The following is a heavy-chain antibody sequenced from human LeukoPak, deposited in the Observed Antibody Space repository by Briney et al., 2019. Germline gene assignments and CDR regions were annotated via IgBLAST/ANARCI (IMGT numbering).Heavy chain of an antibody. D-gene: IGHD1-26*01. CDR2: IRGSGDST. Sequence: GGSLRLSCAASGFTFSTYAMTWVRQAPGKGLEWVSAIRGSGDSTYYADSVRGRFTISRDNSKNTLYLQMISLRAEDTAVYYCARDASGSYYMDVWGKGTTVTVSS. CDR3: ARDASGSYYMDV. V-gene: IGHV3-23*01. J-gene: IGHJ6*03. CDR1: GFTFSTYA.